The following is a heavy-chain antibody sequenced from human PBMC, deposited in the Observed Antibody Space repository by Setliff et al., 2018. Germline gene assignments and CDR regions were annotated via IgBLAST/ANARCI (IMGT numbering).Heavy chain of an antibody. CDR2: IHHSGKA. J-gene: IGHJ4*02. CDR1: GFSISSGYY. CDR3: ARDRVVVLAGRRGFYFDY. V-gene: IGHV4-38-2*02. D-gene: IGHD2-15*01. Sequence: TSETLSLTCAVSGFSISSGYYWGWIRQPPGKGLEWIVNIHHSGKAYYNPSLKSRVTMSVDTSKNHVSLNLSSLTAADTAVYYCARDRVVVLAGRRGFYFDYWGQGTPVTVSS.